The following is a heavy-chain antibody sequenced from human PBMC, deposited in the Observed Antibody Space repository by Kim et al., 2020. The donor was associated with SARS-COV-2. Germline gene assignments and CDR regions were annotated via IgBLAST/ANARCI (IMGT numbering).Heavy chain of an antibody. Sequence: KPSLKSRVTISVDTSKNQFSLKLSSVTAADTAVYYCAREVLRDSSGWYDYWGQGTLVTVSS. J-gene: IGHJ4*02. V-gene: IGHV4-59*01. D-gene: IGHD6-19*01. CDR3: AREVLRDSSGWYDY.